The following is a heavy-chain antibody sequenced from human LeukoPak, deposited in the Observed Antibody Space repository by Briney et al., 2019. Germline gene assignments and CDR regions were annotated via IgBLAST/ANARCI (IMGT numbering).Heavy chain of an antibody. CDR1: GFTFDDYA. J-gene: IGHJ3*02. D-gene: IGHD3-10*01. Sequence: PGGSLRLSCAASGFTFDDYAMHWVRQAPGKGLEWVPGISWNSGSIGYADSVKGRFTISRDNAKNSLYLQMNSLRAEDTALYYCAKDSEGGVVAFDIWGQGTMVTVSS. CDR3: AKDSEGGVVAFDI. V-gene: IGHV3-9*01. CDR2: ISWNSGSI.